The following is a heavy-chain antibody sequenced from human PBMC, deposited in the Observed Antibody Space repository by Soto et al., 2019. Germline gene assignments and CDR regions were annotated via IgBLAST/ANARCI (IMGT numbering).Heavy chain of an antibody. J-gene: IGHJ4*01. CDR1: GGSFSGYY. D-gene: IGHD3-3*01. Sequence: SETLSLTCAVYGGSFSGYYWSWIRQPPGKGLEWIGEINHSGSTNYNPSLKSRVTISVDTSKNQFSLKLSSVTAADTAVYYCARYVASGYLDYWRHGTLVTVSS. V-gene: IGHV4-34*01. CDR2: INHSGST. CDR3: ARYVASGYLDY.